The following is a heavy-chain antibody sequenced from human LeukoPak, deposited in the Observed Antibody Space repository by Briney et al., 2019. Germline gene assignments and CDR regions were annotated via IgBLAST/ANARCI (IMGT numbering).Heavy chain of an antibody. V-gene: IGHV3-21*01. J-gene: IGHJ4*02. Sequence: GGSLRLSCAASGFTFSSYSMNWVRQAPGKGLEWVSSISSSSSYIYYADSVKGRFTISRDNAKNSLYLQMNSLRAEDTAVNYCARDTRLALYYYDSSGIFDYWGQGTLVTVSS. CDR2: ISSSSSYI. CDR1: GFTFSSYS. D-gene: IGHD3-22*01. CDR3: ARDTRLALYYYDSSGIFDY.